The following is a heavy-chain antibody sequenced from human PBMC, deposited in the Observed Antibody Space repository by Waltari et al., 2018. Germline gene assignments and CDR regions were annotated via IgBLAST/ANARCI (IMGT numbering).Heavy chain of an antibody. CDR3: ARPASKGGSDAFDI. CDR2: IYHSGST. D-gene: IGHD2-15*01. Sequence: QLQLQESGSGLVKPSQTLSLTCAVSGGSISSGGYSWSWIRQPPGKGLEWIGYIYHSGSTYYNPSLKSRVTISVDRSKNQFSLKLSSVTAADTAVYYCARPASKGGSDAFDIWGQGTMVTVSS. V-gene: IGHV4-30-2*01. CDR1: GGSISSGGYS. J-gene: IGHJ3*02.